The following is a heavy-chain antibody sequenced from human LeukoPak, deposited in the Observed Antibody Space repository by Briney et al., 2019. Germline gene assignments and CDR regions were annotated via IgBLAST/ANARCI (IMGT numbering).Heavy chain of an antibody. J-gene: IGHJ4*02. V-gene: IGHV3-30-3*01. CDR3: ARGNEYSSSSRLDY. CDR1: GFTFSSYA. Sequence: GGSLRLSCAASGFTFSSYAMHWVRRAPGKGLEWVAVISYDGSNKYYADSVKGRFSISRENSKNRVYLQMNSLRAEDTAVYYCARGNEYSSSSRLDYWGQGTLVTVSS. D-gene: IGHD6-6*01. CDR2: ISYDGSNK.